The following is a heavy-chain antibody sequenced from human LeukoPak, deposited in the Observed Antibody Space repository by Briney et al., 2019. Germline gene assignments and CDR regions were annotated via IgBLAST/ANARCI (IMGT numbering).Heavy chain of an antibody. CDR3: ARDPAYGALDY. V-gene: IGHV3-7*01. D-gene: IGHD4-17*01. Sequence: GRSLRLSCAASGFTFSAYWMTWVRQAPGRGLEWVANVDPDANTKNYLDSVKGRFTISRDNARNSLYLQMNSLRAEDTAIYYCARDPAYGALDYWGQGTLVTVSS. CDR2: VDPDANTK. J-gene: IGHJ4*02. CDR1: GFTFSAYW.